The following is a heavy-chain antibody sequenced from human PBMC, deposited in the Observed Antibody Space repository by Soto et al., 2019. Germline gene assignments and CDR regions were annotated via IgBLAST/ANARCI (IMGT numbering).Heavy chain of an antibody. J-gene: IGHJ5*02. CDR2: IDPSGGGT. Sequence: QVQLVQSGAEVKKPGASVKVSCKASGYTFTIYYMHWVRQAPGQGLEWMGIIDPSGGGTSYAQKFKGRLTMNRDTSTSTVYMELSSLRSEDTAVYYCARDRVDCSGGNCWRSVEDTWGQGTLVTVSS. CDR3: ARDRVDCSGGNCWRSVEDT. D-gene: IGHD2-15*01. CDR1: GYTFTIYY. V-gene: IGHV1-46*01.